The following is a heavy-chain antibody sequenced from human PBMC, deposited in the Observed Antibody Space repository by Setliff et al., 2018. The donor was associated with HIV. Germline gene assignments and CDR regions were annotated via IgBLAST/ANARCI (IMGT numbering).Heavy chain of an antibody. J-gene: IGHJ3*02. CDR2: INEGGSDQ. V-gene: IGHV3-7*03. CDR1: GFTFTNRY. CDR3: TNERLGGFRVVVPASAFDI. D-gene: IGHD2-2*01. Sequence: GGSLRLSCAASGFTFTNRYMSWVRQAPGKGLEWVANINEGGSDQYYVDSVKGRFTISRDNAKNSLYLQMNSLRAEDTAVYYCTNERLGGFRVVVPASAFDIWGQGTMVT.